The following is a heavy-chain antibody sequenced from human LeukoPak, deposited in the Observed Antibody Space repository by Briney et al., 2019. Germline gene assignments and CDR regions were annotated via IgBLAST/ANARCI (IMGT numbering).Heavy chain of an antibody. V-gene: IGHV4-34*01. CDR2: INHSGST. CDR3: ARTPLWGSSRTLDY. Sequence: XGSXXXYYWSWIRQPPGKGLEWIGEINHSGSTNYNPSLKSRVTISVDTSKNQFSLKLSSVTAADTAVYYCARTPLWGSSRTLDYWGQGTLVTASS. CDR1: XGSXXXYY. D-gene: IGHD6-6*01. J-gene: IGHJ4*02.